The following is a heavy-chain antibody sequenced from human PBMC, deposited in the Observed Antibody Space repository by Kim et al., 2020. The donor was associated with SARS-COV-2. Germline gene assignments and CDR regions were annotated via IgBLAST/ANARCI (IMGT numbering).Heavy chain of an antibody. CDR1: GGSFSDYY. CDR3: ARVGDTAMAPVSY. J-gene: IGHJ4*02. CDR2: INHSGST. V-gene: IGHV4-34*01. Sequence: SETLSLTCGVYGGSFSDYYWSWIRQTPGKGLEWIGEINHSGSTNYNPSLKSRVTISIDTSKNQFSLKLSSVTAADTAIYYCARVGDTAMAPVSYWGQGTLVTVSS. D-gene: IGHD5-18*01.